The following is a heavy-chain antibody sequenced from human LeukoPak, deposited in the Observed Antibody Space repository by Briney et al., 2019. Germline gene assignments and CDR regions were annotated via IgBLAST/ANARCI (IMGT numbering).Heavy chain of an antibody. V-gene: IGHV3-23*01. CDR1: GFNFGSYS. CDR3: ARKSASGNYPLDY. J-gene: IGHJ4*02. Sequence: PGGSLRLSCAASGFNFGSYSMTWVRQAPGKGLEWVSVISADSAATFYADSVKGRFTISRDNGRNTVFLQMSSLGAEDTALYYCARKSASGNYPLDYWGQGTLVTVSS. CDR2: ISADSAAT. D-gene: IGHD3-10*01.